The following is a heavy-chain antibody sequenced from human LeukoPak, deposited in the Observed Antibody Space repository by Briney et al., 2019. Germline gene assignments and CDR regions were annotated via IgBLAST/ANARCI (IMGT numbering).Heavy chain of an antibody. Sequence: SETLSLTCAVYGGSFSGYYWSWIRQPAGKGLEWIGRIYTSGSTNHNPSLKSRVTISVDTSKNQFSLKLSSVTAADTALYYCARDSLLPSAMGYYYMDVWGKGTTVTVSS. CDR2: IYTSGST. CDR1: GGSFSGYY. D-gene: IGHD2-2*01. CDR3: ARDSLLPSAMGYYYMDV. V-gene: IGHV4-4*07. J-gene: IGHJ6*03.